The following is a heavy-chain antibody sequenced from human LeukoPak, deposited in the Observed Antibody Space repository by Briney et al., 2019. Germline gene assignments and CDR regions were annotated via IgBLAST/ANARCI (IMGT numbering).Heavy chain of an antibody. CDR1: GASISDYY. Sequence: SETLSLTCTVSGASISDYYWSWIRQPPGKGLEWIGYIYYSGSTNSNPSLKSRVTISVDTSKNQFSLKLSSVTAADTAVYYCARVWYSSGWYRGYWGQGTLVTVSS. J-gene: IGHJ4*02. V-gene: IGHV4-59*01. D-gene: IGHD6-19*01. CDR3: ARVWYSSGWYRGY. CDR2: IYYSGST.